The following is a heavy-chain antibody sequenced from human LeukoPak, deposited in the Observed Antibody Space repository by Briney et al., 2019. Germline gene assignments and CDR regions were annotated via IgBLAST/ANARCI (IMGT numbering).Heavy chain of an antibody. V-gene: IGHV4-39*01. D-gene: IGHD6-6*01. J-gene: IGHJ4*02. CDR2: IYYSGST. Sequence: PSETLSLTCTVSGGSISSSIYYWGWIRQPPGKGLEWIGSIYYSGSTYYNPSLKSRVTISVDTSKNQFSLKLSSVTAADTAVYYCARHRGSSSLFDYWGQGTLVTVSS. CDR3: ARHRGSSSLFDY. CDR1: GGSISSSIYY.